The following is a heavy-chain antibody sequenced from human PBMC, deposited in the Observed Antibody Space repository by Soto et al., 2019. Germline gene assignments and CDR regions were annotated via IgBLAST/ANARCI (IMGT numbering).Heavy chain of an antibody. CDR1: GGSISSEDYY. D-gene: IGHD1-7*01. Sequence: SETLSLTCTVSGGSISSEDYYWSWVRQHPGKGLEWIGYIFYSGHTYYNPSLKSRVTMSVDTSMNQFSLKVTSVTAADTAVYFCARDRGHITETSFLYYGMDAWGQGTPVTVSS. CDR3: ARDRGHITETSFLYYGMDA. V-gene: IGHV4-31*03. J-gene: IGHJ6*02. CDR2: IFYSGHT.